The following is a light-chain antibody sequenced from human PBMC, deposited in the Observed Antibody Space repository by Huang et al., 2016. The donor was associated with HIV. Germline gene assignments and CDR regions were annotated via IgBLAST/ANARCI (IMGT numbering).Light chain of an antibody. CDR2: GAS. Sequence: EIVMTQSPATLSVSPGERATLSCRASQGVSNNIAWYQQKPGQTPRLLIHGASTRATGIAAKFSGRGSGTDFTLTIPSLQPEDSAVYYCQHYNNWPPWTFGPGTQVEI. V-gene: IGKV3D-15*01. CDR1: QGVSNN. CDR3: QHYNNWPPWT. J-gene: IGKJ1*01.